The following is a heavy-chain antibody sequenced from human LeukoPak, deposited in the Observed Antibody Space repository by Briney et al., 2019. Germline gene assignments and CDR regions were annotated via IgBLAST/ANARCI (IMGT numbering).Heavy chain of an antibody. V-gene: IGHV1-2*02. D-gene: IGHD3-22*01. CDR3: ARGKDVGYYYDSSGYYYSGPLDY. CDR2: INPNSGGT. Sequence: ASVKVSCKASGYTFTGYYMHWVRQAPGQGLEWMGWINPNSGGTNYAQKFQGRVTMTRDTSISTAYMELSRLRSDDTAVYYCARGKDVGYYYDSSGYYYSGPLDYWGQGTLVTVSS. CDR1: GYTFTGYY. J-gene: IGHJ4*02.